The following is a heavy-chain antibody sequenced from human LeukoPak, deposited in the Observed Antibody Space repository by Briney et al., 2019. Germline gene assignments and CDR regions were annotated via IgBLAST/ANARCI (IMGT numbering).Heavy chain of an antibody. D-gene: IGHD6-6*01. V-gene: IGHV3-7*01. CDR3: ASGRQLGY. J-gene: IGHJ4*02. Sequence: PGGSLRLSCAASGFTFSNYWMSWVRQASGKGLEWVANIKEDGSEKYYVDSVKGRFTISRDNAKNSLYLQMSSLRAEDTAIYYCASGRQLGYWGQGTLVTVSS. CDR2: IKEDGSEK. CDR1: GFTFSNYW.